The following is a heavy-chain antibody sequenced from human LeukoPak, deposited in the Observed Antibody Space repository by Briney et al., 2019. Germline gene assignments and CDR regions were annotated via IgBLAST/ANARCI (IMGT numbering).Heavy chain of an antibody. J-gene: IGHJ4*02. CDR1: DYSITNGYY. D-gene: IGHD6-13*01. CDR2: IYHSGST. Sequence: SETLSLTCTVSDYSITNGYYWGWIRQPPGKGLEWIGSIYHSGSTYYNPSLKSRVNISVDTSKNQFSLKLSSVTAADTAVFYCARAFYSSSWYHKEDFFDYWGQGTLVTVSS. CDR3: ARAFYSSSWYHKEDFFDY. V-gene: IGHV4-38-2*02.